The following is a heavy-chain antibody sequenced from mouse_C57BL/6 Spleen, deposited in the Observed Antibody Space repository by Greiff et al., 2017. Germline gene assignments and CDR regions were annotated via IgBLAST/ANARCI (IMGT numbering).Heavy chain of an antibody. Sequence: EVHLVESGGGLVKPGGSLKLSCAASGFTFSDYGMHWVRQAPEKGLEWVAYISSGSSTIYYADTVKGRFTISRDNAKNTLFLQMTSLRSEDTAMYYCARNVYDVKFAYWGQGTLVTVSA. D-gene: IGHD2-2*01. V-gene: IGHV5-17*01. J-gene: IGHJ3*01. CDR3: ARNVYDVKFAY. CDR2: ISSGSSTI. CDR1: GFTFSDYG.